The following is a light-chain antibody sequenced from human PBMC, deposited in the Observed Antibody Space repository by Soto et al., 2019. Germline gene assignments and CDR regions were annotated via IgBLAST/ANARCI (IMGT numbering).Light chain of an antibody. CDR1: QSVSSD. Sequence: EVVMTQSPAILSVSPGERATLSCRASQSVSSDLAWYQHKPGQAPRLLIYDASTRATGVPARFSGSGSGTEFTLTISSLQSEDFAVYYCQQYNDWSPITFGQGTRLEIK. CDR2: DAS. CDR3: QQYNDWSPIT. V-gene: IGKV3D-15*01. J-gene: IGKJ5*01.